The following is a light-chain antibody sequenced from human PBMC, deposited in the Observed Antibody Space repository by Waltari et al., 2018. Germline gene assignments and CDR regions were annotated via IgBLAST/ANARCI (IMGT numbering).Light chain of an antibody. Sequence: EIVLTQSPGTLSLSPGERATLSCRASQSVSSSYLAWYQQTPGQAPRLLIYDSSSRATGIPDRFSGSGSGTDFTLTISRLEPEDFAVYYCQQYGSSPFTFGGGTKVEIK. CDR2: DSS. V-gene: IGKV3-20*01. CDR1: QSVSSSY. J-gene: IGKJ4*01. CDR3: QQYGSSPFT.